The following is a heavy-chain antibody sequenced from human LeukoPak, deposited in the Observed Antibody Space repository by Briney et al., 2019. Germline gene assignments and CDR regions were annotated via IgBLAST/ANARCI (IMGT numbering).Heavy chain of an antibody. CDR3: AREAYYYGSGSQTSYAFDI. J-gene: IGHJ3*02. CDR1: GGTFSSYD. V-gene: IGHV1-8*03. CDR2: MNPSGDNT. Sequence: GASVKVSCKASGGTFSSYDINWVRQATGQGLEWMGRMNPSGDNTVYAQKFQGRVTVTRNTSISTAYMELSSLRSEDTAVYYCAREAYYYGSGSQTSYAFDIWGQGTMVTVSS. D-gene: IGHD3-10*01.